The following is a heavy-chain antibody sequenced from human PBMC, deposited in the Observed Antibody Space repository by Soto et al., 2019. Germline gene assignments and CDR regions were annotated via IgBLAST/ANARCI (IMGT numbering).Heavy chain of an antibody. V-gene: IGHV4-4*02. D-gene: IGHD6-6*01. Sequence: QVQLQESGPGLVKPSGTLSLTCAVSGGSISSSNWWSWVRQPPGKGLEWIGEIYHSGSTNYNPSLKSRVTISGDKYKNQFSLKLSSVTAADTAVYYCARSVAAGPHGGQTGGDYWGQGTLVTVSS. CDR2: IYHSGST. CDR3: ARSVAAGPHGGQTGGDY. CDR1: GGSISSSNW. J-gene: IGHJ4*02.